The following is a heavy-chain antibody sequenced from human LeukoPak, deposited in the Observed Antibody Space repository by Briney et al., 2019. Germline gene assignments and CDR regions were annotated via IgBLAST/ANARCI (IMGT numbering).Heavy chain of an antibody. Sequence: ASVKVSCKASGYTFTSYDINWVRQATGQGLEWMGWRNPNSGNTGYAQKFQGRVTMTRNTSISTAYMELSSLRSEDTAVYYCTLAGVVPAAIDYWGQGTLVTVSS. V-gene: IGHV1-8*01. CDR1: GYTFTSYD. D-gene: IGHD2-2*01. J-gene: IGHJ4*02. CDR2: RNPNSGNT. CDR3: TLAGVVPAAIDY.